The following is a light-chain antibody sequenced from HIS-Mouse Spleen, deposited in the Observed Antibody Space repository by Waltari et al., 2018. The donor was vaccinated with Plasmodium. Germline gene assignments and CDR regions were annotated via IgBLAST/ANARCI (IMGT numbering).Light chain of an antibody. Sequence: EIVLTQSPATLSLSPGESATLSCRASQSVSSYLAWYQQKPGQAPRLLIHAASNRATGIPARFSGSGSGTDFTLTISSLEPEDFAVYYCQQRSNWPRVLTFGGGTKVEIK. J-gene: IGKJ4*01. CDR1: QSVSSY. CDR2: AAS. V-gene: IGKV3-11*01. CDR3: QQRSNWPRVLT.